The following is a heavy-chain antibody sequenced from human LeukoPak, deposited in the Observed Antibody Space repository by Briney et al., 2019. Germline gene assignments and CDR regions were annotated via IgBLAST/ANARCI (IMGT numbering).Heavy chain of an antibody. D-gene: IGHD5-12*01. V-gene: IGHV3-64*01. CDR1: GFTFPHHA. J-gene: IGHJ3*01. CDR2: ISGDGGTT. CDR3: ARDRPGSGLDAFDF. Sequence: GGSLRLSCAASGFTFPHHAMHWVRQAPGKGLEYVSGISGDGGTTHYANSVKGRFTISRDNSKSTQHLQMGSLRAENTAVYYCARDRPGSGLDAFDFWGQGTMATVSS.